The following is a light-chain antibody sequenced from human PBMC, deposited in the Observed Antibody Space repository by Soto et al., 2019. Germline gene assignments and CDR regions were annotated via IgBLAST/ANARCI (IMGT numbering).Light chain of an antibody. Sequence: DIVMTQSPDSLAVSLGERATINCKSSQSVLYSSNNKNYLAWYHQKPGQPPKLLIYWASTRESGVPDRFSGSGSGTDFTLTISSLQAEDVAVYYCQQYYSTPRTFGQGTKVDI. CDR1: QSVLYSSNNKNY. J-gene: IGKJ1*01. V-gene: IGKV4-1*01. CDR2: WAS. CDR3: QQYYSTPRT.